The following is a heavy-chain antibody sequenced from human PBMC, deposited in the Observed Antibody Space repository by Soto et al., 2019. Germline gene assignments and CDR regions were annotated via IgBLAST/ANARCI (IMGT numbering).Heavy chain of an antibody. D-gene: IGHD6-19*01. CDR2: MNPDTGST. J-gene: IGHJ5*02. CDR1: GYRFTRYH. CDR3: ARGRIISNAYDSGWYIDH. Sequence: ASVKVSCKPSGYRFTRYHINWLRQAPGQGLEWMGWMNPDTGSTDYALKFQSRLTMTRNTSMSTAYLKMRSLTSEDTAIYYCARGRIISNAYDSGWYIDHWGQGTQVTVSS. V-gene: IGHV1-8*01.